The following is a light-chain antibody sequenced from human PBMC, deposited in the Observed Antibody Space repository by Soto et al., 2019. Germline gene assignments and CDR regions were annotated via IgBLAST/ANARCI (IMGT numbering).Light chain of an antibody. CDR3: MQALQTRRT. V-gene: IGKV2-28*01. CDR2: LGS. Sequence: DIVMTQSPLSLLVTPGEPASISCRSSQNLLHSNGYNYLDWYLQKPGQSPQLLIYLGSNRSSGGTDRFSGSGSGTDFTLKISRVEAEDVGVYYRMQALQTRRTFGQGTKLEIK. CDR1: QNLLHSNGYNY. J-gene: IGKJ2*01.